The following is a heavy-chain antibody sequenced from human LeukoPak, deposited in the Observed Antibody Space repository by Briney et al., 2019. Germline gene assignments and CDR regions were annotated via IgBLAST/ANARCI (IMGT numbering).Heavy chain of an antibody. V-gene: IGHV4-34*01. CDR2: INHSGST. J-gene: IGHJ4*02. CDR1: GGSFSGYY. D-gene: IGHD3-22*01. Sequence: SETLSLTCAVYGGSFSGYYWSWIRQPPGKGLEWIGEINHSGSTNYNPSLKSRVTISVDTSKNQFSLKLSSVTAADTAVYYCARVGRYYDGSGYYILRNPGFDYWGQGTLVTVSS. CDR3: ARVGRYYDGSGYYILRNPGFDY.